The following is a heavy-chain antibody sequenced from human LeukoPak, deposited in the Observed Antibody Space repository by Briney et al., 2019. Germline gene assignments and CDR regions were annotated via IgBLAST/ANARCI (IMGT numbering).Heavy chain of an antibody. CDR2: ISSNGGNT. V-gene: IGHV3-64D*09. CDR1: GFTFSNYA. Sequence: GGSLRLSCSASGFTFSNYAMHWVRQAPGKGLQYVSAISSNGGNTYYVDSVKGRFTISRDNSKNTLYLQMSSLRAEDTAVYYCVKGRRVVVAATANDAFDIWGQGTMVTVSS. J-gene: IGHJ3*02. D-gene: IGHD2-15*01. CDR3: VKGRRVVVAATANDAFDI.